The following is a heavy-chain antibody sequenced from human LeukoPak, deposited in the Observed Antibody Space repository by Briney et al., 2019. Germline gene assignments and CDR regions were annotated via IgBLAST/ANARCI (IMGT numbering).Heavy chain of an antibody. Sequence: SETLSLTCTVSGGSISSGDYYWRRIRQHPGKGLEWIGYIHYSGSTYYNPSLKSRVTISVDTSKKQFSLKLSSVTAADTAVYYCARVGVAAKSSRYFDYWGQGTLVTVSS. D-gene: IGHD2-15*01. CDR2: IHYSGST. CDR1: GGSISSGDYY. CDR3: ARVGVAAKSSRYFDY. V-gene: IGHV4-31*03. J-gene: IGHJ4*02.